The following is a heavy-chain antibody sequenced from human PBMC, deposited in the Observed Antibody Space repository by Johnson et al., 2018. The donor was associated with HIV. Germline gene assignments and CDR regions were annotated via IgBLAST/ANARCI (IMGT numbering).Heavy chain of an antibody. D-gene: IGHD5-24*01. V-gene: IGHV3-30-3*01. CDR3: AREVFTIVGATQRGAFDI. CDR1: GFTFSSYA. Sequence: QVQLVESGGGVVQPGGSLRLSCAASGFTFSSYAMHWVRQAPGKGLEWVAVISYDGSNKYYADSVKGRFTISRDNSKNTLYLQMNSLRDEDTAVYYCAREVFTIVGATQRGAFDIWGQGTLVTVSS. J-gene: IGHJ3*02. CDR2: ISYDGSNK.